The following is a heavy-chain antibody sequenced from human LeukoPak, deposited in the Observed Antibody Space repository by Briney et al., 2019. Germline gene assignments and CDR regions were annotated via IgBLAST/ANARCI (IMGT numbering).Heavy chain of an antibody. Sequence: PSETLSLTYAVYGGSFSGYYWSWIRQPPGKGLEWIGEINHSGSTNYNPSLKSRVTISVDTSKNQFSLKLSSVTAADTAVYYCARAGYDTSGFWYFDLWGRGTLVTVSS. CDR3: ARAGYDTSGFWYFDL. CDR1: GGSFSGYY. J-gene: IGHJ2*01. CDR2: INHSGST. V-gene: IGHV4-34*01. D-gene: IGHD3-22*01.